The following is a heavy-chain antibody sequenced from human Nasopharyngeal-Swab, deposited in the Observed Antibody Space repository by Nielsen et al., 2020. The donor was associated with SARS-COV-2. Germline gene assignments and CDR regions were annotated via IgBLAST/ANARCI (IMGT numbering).Heavy chain of an antibody. CDR2: IKQDGSEK. J-gene: IGHJ6*02. V-gene: IGHV3-7*03. CDR1: GFTFSSYS. D-gene: IGHD4-17*01. Sequence: GESLKISCAASGFTFSSYSMNWVRQAPGKGLEWVANIKQDGSEKYYVDSVKGRFTISRDNAKNSLYLQMNSLRAEDTAVYYCARDNDYGDYALYYYYYGMDVWGQGTTVTVSS. CDR3: ARDNDYGDYALYYYYYGMDV.